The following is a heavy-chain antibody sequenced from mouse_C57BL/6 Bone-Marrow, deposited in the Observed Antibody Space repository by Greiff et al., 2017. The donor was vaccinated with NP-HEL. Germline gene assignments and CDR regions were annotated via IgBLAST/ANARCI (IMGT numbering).Heavy chain of an antibody. CDR1: GFNITDDY. V-gene: IGHV14-4*01. Sequence: EVQLQQSGAELVRPGASVKLSCTASGFNITDDYMHWVKQRPEQGLEWIGWSDPENGDTEYASKFQGKATITADTSSNTAYLQLSSLTSEDTAVYYCSDLFTFGYWGQGTLVTVAA. CDR2: SDPENGDT. J-gene: IGHJ3*02. CDR3: SDLFTFGY.